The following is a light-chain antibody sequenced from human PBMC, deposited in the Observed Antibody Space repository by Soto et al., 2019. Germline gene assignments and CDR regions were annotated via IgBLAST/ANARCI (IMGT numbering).Light chain of an antibody. J-gene: IGKJ1*01. CDR2: GAS. CDR1: QNVSSSY. V-gene: IGKV3-20*01. Sequence: EIVLTQSPGTLSLSPGERDTLSCRASQNVSSSYLAWYQQKPGQAPRLLIYGASSRATGIPDRFSGSGSGTNFTLTISRLEPEDFAVYYCQQYGSSPLGTFGQGTKV. CDR3: QQYGSSPLGT.